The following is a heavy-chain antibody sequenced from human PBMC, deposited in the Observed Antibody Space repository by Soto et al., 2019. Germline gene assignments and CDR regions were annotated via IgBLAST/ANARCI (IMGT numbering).Heavy chain of an antibody. V-gene: IGHV4-59*01. CDR2: IYYSGST. CDR3: AGGVAYDFWSGYYYYYYGMDV. Sequence: PSETLSLTCTVSGGSIISYYWSWMRQPPGKGLEWIGYIYYSGSTNYNPSLKSRVTISVDTSKNQFSLKLSSVTAADTAVYYCAGGVAYDFWSGYYYYYYGMDVWGQGTTVTVSS. D-gene: IGHD3-3*01. CDR1: GGSIISYY. J-gene: IGHJ6*02.